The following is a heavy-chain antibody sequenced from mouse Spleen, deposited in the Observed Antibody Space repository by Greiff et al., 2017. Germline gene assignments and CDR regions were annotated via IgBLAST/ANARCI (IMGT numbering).Heavy chain of an antibody. Sequence: VQLQQSGPGLVAPSQSLSITCTVSGFSLTSYAISWVRQPPGKGLEWLGVIWTGGGTNYNSALKSRLSISKDNSKSQVFLKMNSLQTDDTARYYCARMGYDYDGAWFAYWGQGTLVTVSA. CDR2: IWTGGGT. CDR1: GFSLTSYA. J-gene: IGHJ3*01. V-gene: IGHV2-9-1*01. D-gene: IGHD2-4*01. CDR3: ARMGYDYDGAWFAY.